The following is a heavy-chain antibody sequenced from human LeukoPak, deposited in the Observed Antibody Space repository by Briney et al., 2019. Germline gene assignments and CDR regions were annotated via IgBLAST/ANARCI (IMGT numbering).Heavy chain of an antibody. CDR1: GYSFTAFY. D-gene: IGHD3-10*01. CDR2: IHPRSGDT. CDR3: ARGGEYGTGSYYRGSFDY. Sequence: ASVKVSCKASGYSFTAFYIHWVRQAPRQGLEWMGWIHPRSGDTRYAQKFQGRVTMARDTSISTVYMDLSSLGSDDTAVYYCARGGEYGTGSYYRGSFDYWGQGILVTVSS. J-gene: IGHJ4*02. V-gene: IGHV1-2*02.